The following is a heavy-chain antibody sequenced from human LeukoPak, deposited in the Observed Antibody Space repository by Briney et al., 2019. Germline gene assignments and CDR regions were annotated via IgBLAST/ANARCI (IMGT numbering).Heavy chain of an antibody. V-gene: IGHV1-18*01. D-gene: IGHD3-22*01. CDR3: ARLLRVRYYDSRGSFDY. Sequence: ASVKVSCKASGYTFTSYGISWVRQAPGQGLEWMGWISAYNGNTSYAQKLQGRVTMTTDTSTSTAYMELRSLRSDDTAVYYCARLLRVRYYDSRGSFDYWGQGTLVTVSS. CDR2: ISAYNGNT. CDR1: GYTFTSYG. J-gene: IGHJ4*02.